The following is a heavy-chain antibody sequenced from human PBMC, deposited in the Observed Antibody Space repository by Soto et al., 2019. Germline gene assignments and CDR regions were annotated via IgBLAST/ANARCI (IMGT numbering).Heavy chain of an antibody. V-gene: IGHV2-5*02. CDR3: VQSRCGGDCLQSYSSHSYYGLDV. J-gene: IGHJ6*02. Sequence: QITLKESGPTLVKPTQTLTLTCTFSGFSLSTTGVGVGWISQPPGKALEWLTLIYWDDDKRYNPSLKSRLTITKDTSKNQVVLTMTNMDPVDTATYYCVQSRCGGDCLQSYSSHSYYGLDVWGQGTTVTVSS. CDR2: IYWDDDK. D-gene: IGHD2-21*01. CDR1: GFSLSTTGVG.